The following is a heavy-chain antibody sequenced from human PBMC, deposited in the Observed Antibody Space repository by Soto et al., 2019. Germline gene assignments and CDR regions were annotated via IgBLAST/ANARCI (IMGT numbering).Heavy chain of an antibody. CDR1: GGSISSGDYY. J-gene: IGHJ4*02. D-gene: IGHD2-15*01. V-gene: IGHV4-30-4*01. CDR2: IYYSGST. CDR3: AREVVTPNIALDY. Sequence: SETLSLTCTVSGGSISSGDYYWSWIRQPPGKGLEGIGYIYYSGSTYYNPSLKSRVTISVDTSKNKFSLKLSSVTAADTAVYYCAREVVTPNIALDYWGQGTLVTVSS.